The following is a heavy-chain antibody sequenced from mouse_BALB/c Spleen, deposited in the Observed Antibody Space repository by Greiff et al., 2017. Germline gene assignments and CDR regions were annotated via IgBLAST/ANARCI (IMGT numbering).Heavy chain of an antibody. CDR2: IHPSDSDT. CDR3: ARCDYRYSFDY. V-gene: IGHV1-74*01. D-gene: IGHD2-14*01. Sequence: QVQLQQPGAELVRPGASVKLSCKASGSSFTSYWMHWVKQRPGQGLEWIGMIHPSDSDTRLNQKFKGKATLTVDKSSSTAYMQLSSPTSEDSAVYYCARCDYRYSFDYWGQGTTLTVSS. CDR1: GSSFTSYW. J-gene: IGHJ2*01.